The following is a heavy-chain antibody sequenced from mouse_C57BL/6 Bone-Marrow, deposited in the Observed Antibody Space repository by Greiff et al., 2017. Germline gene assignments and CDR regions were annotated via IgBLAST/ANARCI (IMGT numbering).Heavy chain of an antibody. V-gene: IGHV14-4*01. Sequence: EVQLQQSGAELVRPGASVKLSCTASGFNIKDDYMHWVKQRPEQGLEWIGWIDPENGDTEYASKFQGKATITADTSSNTAYLQLSSLTSEDTAVYYCTTFFGSSYLRYFEVWGTGTTVTVSS. CDR1: GFNIKDDY. D-gene: IGHD1-1*01. J-gene: IGHJ1*03. CDR2: IDPENGDT. CDR3: TTFFGSSYLRYFEV.